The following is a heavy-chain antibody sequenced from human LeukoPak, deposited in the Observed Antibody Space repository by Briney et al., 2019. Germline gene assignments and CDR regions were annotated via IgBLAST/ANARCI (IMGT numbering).Heavy chain of an antibody. CDR1: GFTFSSYS. V-gene: IGHV3-21*01. D-gene: IGHD6-19*01. Sequence: PGGSLRLSCAASGFTFSSYSMNWVRQAPGKGLEWVSSISSSSSYIYYADSVKGRFTISRDNAKNSLYLQMNSLRAEDTAVYYCASQGEDSSGWYTDGWKAFDIWGQGTMVTVSS. J-gene: IGHJ3*02. CDR3: ASQGEDSSGWYTDGWKAFDI. CDR2: ISSSSSYI.